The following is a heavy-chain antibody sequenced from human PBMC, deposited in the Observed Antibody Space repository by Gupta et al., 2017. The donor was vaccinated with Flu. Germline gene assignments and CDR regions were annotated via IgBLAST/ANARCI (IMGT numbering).Heavy chain of an antibody. J-gene: IGHJ4*02. CDR2: TRNKANSYTT. Sequence: EVQLVESGGGLVQPGGSLRLSCAASGFTFSDHYMDWVRQAPGKGLEWVGRTRNKANSYTTEYAASVKGRFTISRDDSKNSLYLQMNSLKTEDTAVYYCARSVAGSHFDYWGQGTLVTVSS. V-gene: IGHV3-72*01. D-gene: IGHD6-19*01. CDR1: GFTFSDHY. CDR3: ARSVAGSHFDY.